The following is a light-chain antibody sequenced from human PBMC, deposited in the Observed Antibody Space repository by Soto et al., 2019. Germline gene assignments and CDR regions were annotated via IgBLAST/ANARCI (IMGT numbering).Light chain of an antibody. CDR3: QQRNTWPLT. CDR2: DAS. CDR1: LSISSY. V-gene: IGKV3-11*01. J-gene: IGKJ4*01. Sequence: ETVLTQFPATLSLSPGERATLSCRACLSISSYLAWFQQKPGQALRLLIYDASNRATGIPARFSGSASGTDFTLTISSLEPEDFAVYYCQQRNTWPLTFGGGTKVDIK.